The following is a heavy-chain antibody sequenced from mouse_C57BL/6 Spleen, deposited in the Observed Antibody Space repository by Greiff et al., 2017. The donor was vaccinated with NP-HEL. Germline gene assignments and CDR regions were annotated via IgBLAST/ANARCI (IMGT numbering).Heavy chain of an antibody. Sequence: EVKVVESGEGLVKPGGSLKLSCAASGFTFSSYAMSWVRQTPEKRLEWVAYISSGGDYIYYADTVKGRFTISRDNARNTLYLQRSSLKAENTAMYYCTRNYGIWYFDVWGTGTTVTVSS. D-gene: IGHD1-1*01. V-gene: IGHV5-9-1*02. CDR2: ISSGGDYI. CDR1: GFTFSSYA. CDR3: TRNYGIWYFDV. J-gene: IGHJ1*03.